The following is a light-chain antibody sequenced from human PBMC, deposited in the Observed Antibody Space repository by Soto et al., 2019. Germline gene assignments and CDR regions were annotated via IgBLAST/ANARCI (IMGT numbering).Light chain of an antibody. V-gene: IGLV2-14*01. CDR1: SSDVGGYNY. J-gene: IGLJ2*01. Sequence: ALTQPASVSGSPGQSITISCTGTSSDVGGYNYVSWYQRHPGKAPKLMIYDVSNRPSGVSNRFSGSKSGNTASLTISGLQAEDEADYYCGSYTSSSTLVVFGGGTKLTVL. CDR3: GSYTSSSTLVV. CDR2: DVS.